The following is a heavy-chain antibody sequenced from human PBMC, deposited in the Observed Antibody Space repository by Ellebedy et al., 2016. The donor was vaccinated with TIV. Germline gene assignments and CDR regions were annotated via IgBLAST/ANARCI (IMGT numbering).Heavy chain of an antibody. V-gene: IGHV3-30*01. CDR2: ISYNGRND. CDR3: ARGAYYYGSGSPTLDY. D-gene: IGHD3-10*01. CDR1: GFTFSSYA. Sequence: GESLKISCAASGFTFSSYAMHWVRQAPGKGLEWVAVISYNGRNDFCADSVKGRFTISRDNSRNTLYLQMNSLRAEDTSVYYCARGAYYYGSGSPTLDYWGQGTLVTVSS. J-gene: IGHJ4*02.